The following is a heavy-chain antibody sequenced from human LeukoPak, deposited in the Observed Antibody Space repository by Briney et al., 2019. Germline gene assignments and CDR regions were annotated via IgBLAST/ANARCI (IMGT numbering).Heavy chain of an antibody. Sequence: GSLRLSFAASGFTFSSYGMHWVRQAPGKGLEWVAFIRYDGSNKYYADSVKGRFTISRDNSKNTLYLQMNSLRAEDTAVYYCAKERDTAMDTIDYWGQGTLVTVSS. D-gene: IGHD5-18*01. CDR1: GFTFSSYG. J-gene: IGHJ4*02. V-gene: IGHV3-30*02. CDR2: IRYDGSNK. CDR3: AKERDTAMDTIDY.